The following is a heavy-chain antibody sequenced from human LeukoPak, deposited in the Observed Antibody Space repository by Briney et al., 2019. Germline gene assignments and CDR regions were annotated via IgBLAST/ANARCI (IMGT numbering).Heavy chain of an antibody. V-gene: IGHV3-74*01. CDR3: ARGKSSGLSANDC. J-gene: IGHJ4*02. D-gene: IGHD6-19*01. CDR2: INSDGSIT. Sequence: PGGSLRLSCAASGFTFSSYWMHWVPQAPGKGLVWVSRINSDGSITTYADSLKGRFTISRDNAKNTLYLQMNSLTAEDTAVYYCARGKSSGLSANDCWGQGTLVTVSS. CDR1: GFTFSSYW.